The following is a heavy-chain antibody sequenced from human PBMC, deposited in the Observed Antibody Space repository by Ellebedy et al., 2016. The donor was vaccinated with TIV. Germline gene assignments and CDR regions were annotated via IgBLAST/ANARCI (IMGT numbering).Heavy chain of an antibody. CDR3: ATSYDSSGYYDDDAFDI. D-gene: IGHD3-22*01. Sequence: MPSETLSLTCTVSGDSISGYYWSRIRQPPGKGLEWIGYIYSSGSGEYNPSLKSRVTMSVDTSRGQFSLRLNSVTAADTAVYYCATSYDSSGYYDDDAFDIWGQGTMVTVSS. J-gene: IGHJ3*02. CDR2: IYSSGSG. V-gene: IGHV4-59*01. CDR1: GDSISGYY.